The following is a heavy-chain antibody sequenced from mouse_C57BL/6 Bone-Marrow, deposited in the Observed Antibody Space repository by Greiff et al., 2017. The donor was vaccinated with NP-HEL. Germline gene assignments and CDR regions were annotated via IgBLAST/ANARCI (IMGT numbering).Heavy chain of an antibody. CDR1: GYTFTSYG. CDR3: ARYYGRGYWYFDD. J-gene: IGHJ1*03. Sequence: QVQLQQSGAELARPGASVKLSCKASGYTFTSYGISWVKQRTGQGLEWIGEIYPRSGNTYYNEKFKGKATLTADKSSSTAYMELRSLTSEDSAVYVYARYYGRGYWYFDDWGTGTTVTVSS. V-gene: IGHV1-81*01. CDR2: IYPRSGNT. D-gene: IGHD1-1*01.